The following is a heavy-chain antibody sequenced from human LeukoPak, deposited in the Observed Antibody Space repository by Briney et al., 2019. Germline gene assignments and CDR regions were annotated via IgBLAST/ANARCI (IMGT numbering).Heavy chain of an antibody. CDR3: AKLATEGYFDY. CDR2: ISGSGGTT. D-gene: IGHD2-15*01. Sequence: GGSLRLSCAASGFTFSNYAMSWVRQAPGKGLEWVSAISGSGGTTYHADSVKGRFTISRDNSKNTLYLQVNSLRDEDTAVYYCAKLATEGYFDYWGQGTLVTVSS. CDR1: GFTFSNYA. J-gene: IGHJ4*02. V-gene: IGHV3-23*01.